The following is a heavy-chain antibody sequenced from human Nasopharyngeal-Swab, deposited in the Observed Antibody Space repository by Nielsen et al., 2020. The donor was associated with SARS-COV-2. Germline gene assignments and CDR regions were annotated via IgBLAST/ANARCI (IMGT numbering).Heavy chain of an antibody. CDR1: GGTFSSYA. D-gene: IGHD2-15*01. CDR2: IIPILGIA. Sequence: SVKVSCKASGGTFSSYAISWVRQAPGQGLEWMGRIIPILGIANYAQKFQGRVTITADKSTSTAYMELSSLRSEDTAVYYWARGGYCSGGSCYSHYYYGMDVWGQGTTVTVSS. CDR3: ARGGYCSGGSCYSHYYYGMDV. J-gene: IGHJ6*02. V-gene: IGHV1-69*04.